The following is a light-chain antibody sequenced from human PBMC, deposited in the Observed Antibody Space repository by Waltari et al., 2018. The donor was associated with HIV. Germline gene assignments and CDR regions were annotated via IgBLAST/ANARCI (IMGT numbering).Light chain of an antibody. Sequence: QSVLTQPPSVSAAPGQTVSISCSGFSSNIGNNFVSWYHQLPGKAPKLLIFTNNKRPSGIPDRVSGAKSGTAATLAITGLQTGDEGDYYCGTWDNSLKTVVFGGGTKVTVL. CDR3: GTWDNSLKTVV. CDR2: TNN. V-gene: IGLV1-51*01. J-gene: IGLJ2*01. CDR1: SSNIGNNF.